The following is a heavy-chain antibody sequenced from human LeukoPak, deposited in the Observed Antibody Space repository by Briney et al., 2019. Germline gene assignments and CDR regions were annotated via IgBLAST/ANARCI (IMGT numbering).Heavy chain of an antibody. CDR1: GFTFTDYY. V-gene: IGHV1-2*02. CDR3: ARADTSLVNFYYFGMDV. J-gene: IGHJ6*02. CDR2: INPNSGDT. D-gene: IGHD5-18*01. Sequence: ASVKVSCKASGFTFTDYYIHWVRQAPGQGLEWMGWINPNSGDTNYAQKFQGRVTMTRDTSINTAYMELSRLRSGDTAAYYCARADTSLVNFYYFGMDVWGQGTTVTVSS.